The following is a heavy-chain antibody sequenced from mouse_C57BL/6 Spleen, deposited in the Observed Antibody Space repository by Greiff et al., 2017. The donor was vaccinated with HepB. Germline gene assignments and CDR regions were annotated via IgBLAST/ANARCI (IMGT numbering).Heavy chain of an antibody. CDR1: GYTFTSYW. D-gene: IGHD1-1*01. CDR2: IHPNSGST. J-gene: IGHJ2*01. V-gene: IGHV1-64*01. CDR3: ARVVVATDYFDY. Sequence: QVQLQQPGAELVKPGASVKLSCKASGYTFTSYWMHWVKQRPGQGLEWIGMIHPNSGSTNYNEKFKSKATLTVDKSSSTAYMQLSSLTSEDSAVDYCARVVVATDYFDYWGQGTTRTVAS.